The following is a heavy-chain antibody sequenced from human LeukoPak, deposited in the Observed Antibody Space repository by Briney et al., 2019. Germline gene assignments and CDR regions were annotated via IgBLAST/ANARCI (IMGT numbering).Heavy chain of an antibody. D-gene: IGHD3-10*01. Sequence: PGGSLRLSCAASGFTFSSYEMNWVRQPPGKGLEWIGSIYKAGNTNYSPSLRSRVFISVDTSNNQFSLSLSSVTAADTAVYFCTRHQTNNYGPGTPFDFWGQGTLVSVSS. V-gene: IGHV4-39*01. CDR1: GFTFSSYE. J-gene: IGHJ4*02. CDR3: TRHQTNNYGPGTPFDF. CDR2: IYKAGNT.